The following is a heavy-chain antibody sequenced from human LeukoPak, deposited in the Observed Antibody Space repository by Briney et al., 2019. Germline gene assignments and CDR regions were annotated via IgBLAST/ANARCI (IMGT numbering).Heavy chain of an antibody. Sequence: SQTLSLTCAVSGGSISSGGYSWSWIRQPPGKGLEWIGYIYHSGSTYYNPSLKSRVTISVYRSKNQFSLKLSSVTAADTAVYYCASSADSSGYYANFDYWGQGTLVTVSS. J-gene: IGHJ4*02. CDR3: ASSADSSGYYANFDY. V-gene: IGHV4-30-2*01. CDR1: GGSISSGGYS. CDR2: IYHSGST. D-gene: IGHD3-22*01.